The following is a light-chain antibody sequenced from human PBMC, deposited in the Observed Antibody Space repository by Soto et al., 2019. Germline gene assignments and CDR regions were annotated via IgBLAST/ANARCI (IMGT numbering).Light chain of an antibody. J-gene: IGLJ2*01. CDR3: SSFSSRNTLV. CDR1: SRDVGAYNL. Sequence: QSALTQPGSVSVSPGQSITISCSGTSRDVGAYNLVSWYQQRPGKAPKLLIYEVRNRPSGLSYRFSGSKSGNTASLTISSLLPEDEADYFCSSFSSRNTLVFGGGTKVTVL. V-gene: IGLV2-14*01. CDR2: EVR.